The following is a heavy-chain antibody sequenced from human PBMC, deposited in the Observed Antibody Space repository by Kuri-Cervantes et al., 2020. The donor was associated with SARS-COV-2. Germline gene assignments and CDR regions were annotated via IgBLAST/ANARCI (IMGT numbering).Heavy chain of an antibody. D-gene: IGHD2-15*01. CDR1: GFTFSGHW. V-gene: IGHV3-74*01. CDR2: INPDGSYT. CDR3: ARDPIDVVVVAATPNYYYGMDV. J-gene: IGHJ6*02. Sequence: GESLKISCAASGFTFSGHWIHWVRQAPGKGLVWVSRINPDGSYTNNADSVKGRFTLSRDNAKNMLFLQMNSLRAEDTAVYYCARDPIDVVVVAATPNYYYGMDVWGQGTTVTVSS.